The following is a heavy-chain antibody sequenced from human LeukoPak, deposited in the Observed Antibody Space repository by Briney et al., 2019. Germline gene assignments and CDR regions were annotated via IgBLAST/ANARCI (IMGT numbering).Heavy chain of an antibody. V-gene: IGHV4-31*03. CDR1: GGSISSGGYY. D-gene: IGHD3-9*01. Sequence: PSQTLSLTCTVSGGSISSGGYYWSWIRQHPGKGLEWMGYIYYSGSTYYNPSLKSRVTISVDTSKNQFSLKLSSVTAADTAVYYCARVEAAYYDILTGPHTPHYYGMDVWGQGTTVTVSS. CDR3: ARVEAAYYDILTGPHTPHYYGMDV. CDR2: IYYSGST. J-gene: IGHJ6*02.